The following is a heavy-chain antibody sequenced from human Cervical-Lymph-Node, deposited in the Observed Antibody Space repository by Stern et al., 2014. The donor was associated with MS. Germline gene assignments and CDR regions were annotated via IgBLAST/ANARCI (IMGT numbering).Heavy chain of an antibody. CDR1: GFIFSTSG. D-gene: IGHD1-26*01. V-gene: IGHV3-33*01. Sequence: VKLGESAGGVVQPGRPLRLPCAASGFIFSTSGRHWVRQAPGKGLEWVALIWHDGSAKHNAASRKGRVTLSRDYSKNKLDLELNTLRAEDTAVYYCARDISTSGTLYLQHWGQGTLVTVSP. J-gene: IGHJ1*01. CDR3: ARDISTSGTLYLQH. CDR2: IWHDGSAK.